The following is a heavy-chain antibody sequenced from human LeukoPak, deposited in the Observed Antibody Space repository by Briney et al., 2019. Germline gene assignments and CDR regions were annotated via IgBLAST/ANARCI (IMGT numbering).Heavy chain of an antibody. CDR3: AGDQPGYDILTGYYSLHYFDY. CDR2: IYYSGST. V-gene: IGHV4-59*01. J-gene: IGHJ4*02. D-gene: IGHD3-9*01. Sequence: PSETLSLTCTVSGGSISSYYWSWIRQPPGKGLEWIGYIYYSGSTNYNPSLKSRVTISVDTSKNQFSLKLSSVTAADTAVYYCAGDQPGYDILTGYYSLHYFDYWGQGTLVTVSS. CDR1: GGSISSYY.